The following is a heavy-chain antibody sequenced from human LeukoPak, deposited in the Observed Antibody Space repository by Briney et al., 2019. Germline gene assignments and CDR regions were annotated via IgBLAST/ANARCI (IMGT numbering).Heavy chain of an antibody. V-gene: IGHV4-39*01. CDR1: GGSISSSSYY. J-gene: IGHJ6*02. Sequence: SETLSLTCTVSGGSISSSSYYWGWIRQPPGKGLEWIGSIYYSGSTYYNPSLKSRVTISVDTSENQFSLKLSSVTAADTAVYYCARRERTYYYDSSGYFVDVWGQGTTVTVSS. CDR2: IYYSGST. D-gene: IGHD3-22*01. CDR3: ARRERTYYYDSSGYFVDV.